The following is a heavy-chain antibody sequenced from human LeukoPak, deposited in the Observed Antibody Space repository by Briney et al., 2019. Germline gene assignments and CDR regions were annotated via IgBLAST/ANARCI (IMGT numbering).Heavy chain of an antibody. V-gene: IGHV3-23*01. CDR1: GFTFSSYA. CDR3: AKVRLGGSLPFDH. J-gene: IGHJ4*02. D-gene: IGHD1-26*01. CDR2: ISGSGGST. Sequence: QPGGSLRLSCAASGFTFSSYAMSWVRQAPGKGLEWVSGISGSGGSTYYADSERGRFTISRDNFKNTVDLQMSSLRAEDTAIYYCAKVRLGGSLPFDHWGQGTLVTVSS.